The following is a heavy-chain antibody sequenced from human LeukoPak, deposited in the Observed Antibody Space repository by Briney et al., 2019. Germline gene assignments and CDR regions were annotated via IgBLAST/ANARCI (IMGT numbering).Heavy chain of an antibody. Sequence: SETLSLTCTVSGGSISSSSYYWSWIRQPPGKGLEWIGEINHSGSTNYNPSLKSRVTISVDTSKNQFSLKLSSVTAADTAVYYCASNRWLHWPNYYYMDVWGKGTTVTISS. J-gene: IGHJ6*03. CDR3: ASNRWLHWPNYYYMDV. CDR2: INHSGST. CDR1: GGSISSSSYY. D-gene: IGHD5-24*01. V-gene: IGHV4-39*07.